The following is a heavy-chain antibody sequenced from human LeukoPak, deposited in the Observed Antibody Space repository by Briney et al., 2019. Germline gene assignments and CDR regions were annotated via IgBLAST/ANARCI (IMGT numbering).Heavy chain of an antibody. D-gene: IGHD1-26*01. CDR3: ARLGAGAKDLDF. J-gene: IGHJ4*02. V-gene: IGHV3-30*01. Sequence: GGSLRLSCEASGFIFRSYVLHWVRQAPGKGLEWVALISIDGSSKKYVDSVKGRFTISRDNSKNTVYLQMNSLSGDDTAVYYCARLGAGAKDLDFWGQGTRVTVSS. CDR1: GFIFRSYV. CDR2: ISIDGSSK.